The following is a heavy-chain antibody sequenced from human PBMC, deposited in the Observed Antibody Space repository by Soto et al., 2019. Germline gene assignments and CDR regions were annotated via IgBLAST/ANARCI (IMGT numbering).Heavy chain of an antibody. Sequence: PSETLSLTCAVYCGSFSGYYWSWIRQPPGKGLEWIGEINHSGSTNYNPSLKSRVTISVDTSKNQFSLKLSSVTAADTAVYYCARGGPHEADIVVVVAAKNGRRWFDPWGQGTLVTVSS. D-gene: IGHD2-15*01. J-gene: IGHJ5*02. CDR3: ARGGPHEADIVVVVAAKNGRRWFDP. CDR2: INHSGST. CDR1: CGSFSGYY. V-gene: IGHV4-34*01.